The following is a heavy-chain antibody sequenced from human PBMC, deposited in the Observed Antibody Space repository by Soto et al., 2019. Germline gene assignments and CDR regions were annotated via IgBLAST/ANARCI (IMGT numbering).Heavy chain of an antibody. CDR3: VKGLRSGYSITADYFHY. V-gene: IGHV3-30*18. CDR1: GFTFSSFG. J-gene: IGHJ4*02. D-gene: IGHD6-13*01. CDR2: ISYDGGNI. Sequence: GSLRLSCAASGFTFSSFGMHWVRQAPGKGLEWVSVISYDGGNINYADSVKGRFTISRDNSKNMLYLQMNSLRPEDTAVYYCVKGLRSGYSITADYFHYWAQGT.